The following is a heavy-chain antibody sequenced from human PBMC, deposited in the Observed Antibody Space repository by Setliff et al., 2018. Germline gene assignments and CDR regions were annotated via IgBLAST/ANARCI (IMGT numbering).Heavy chain of an antibody. CDR2: IFNNVET. CDR1: GGSISGYY. CDR3: ARHKVIKTEFLRLTWFDP. J-gene: IGHJ5*02. Sequence: PSETLSLTCTVSGGSISGYYWSWIRQPPGKGLEWIAYIFNNVETNYNPSLKSRVTISMDSSQNQFSMRLSSVTAADTAVYYCARHKVIKTEFLRLTWFDPWCQGTPVTVSS. D-gene: IGHD3-10*01. V-gene: IGHV4-59*08.